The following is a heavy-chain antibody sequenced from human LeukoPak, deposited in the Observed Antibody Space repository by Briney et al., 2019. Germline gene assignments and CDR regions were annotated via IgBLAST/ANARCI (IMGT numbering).Heavy chain of an antibody. D-gene: IGHD2-8*01. V-gene: IGHV4-34*01. CDR1: GGSFIGYY. CDR3: ARANGVCDY. CDR2: INHSGST. J-gene: IGHJ4*02. Sequence: SETLSLTCAVYGGSFIGYYWSWIRQPPGKGLEWIGEINHSGSTDYNPSLKSRVTISVDTSKNQFSLKLRSVTAADTAVYYCARANGVCDYWGQGTLVTVSS.